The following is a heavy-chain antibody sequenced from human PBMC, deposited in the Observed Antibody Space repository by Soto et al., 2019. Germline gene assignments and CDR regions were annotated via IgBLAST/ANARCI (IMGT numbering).Heavy chain of an antibody. CDR1: GDSGSSNRAA. Sequence: SQTLSLTCVISGDSGSSNRAAWNWVRQSPSRGLELLGRTYYRSKWYDDYAVSVKRRITISPDTHKKQFSLHLKSVTPEDTDVYYCARGAASGYCSGSTSYSPYNSYVMDLWGPGTTVTVSS. CDR3: ARGAASGYCSGSTSYSPYNSYVMDL. CDR2: TYYRSKWYD. J-gene: IGHJ6*02. V-gene: IGHV6-1*01. D-gene: IGHD2-15*01.